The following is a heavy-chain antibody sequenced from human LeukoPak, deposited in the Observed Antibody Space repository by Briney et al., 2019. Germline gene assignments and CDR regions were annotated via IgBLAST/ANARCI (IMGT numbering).Heavy chain of an antibody. CDR2: ISSSSGSI. J-gene: IGHJ4*02. D-gene: IGHD3-22*01. V-gene: IGHV3-21*01. CDR3: ASGSGAPAYYVSPFDY. Sequence: GGSLRLSCAASGFTFSSYSMTWVRQAPGKGLEWVSSISSSSGSIYYADSVKGRFTISRDNAKDSLYLQMNSLRAEDTAVYFCASGSGAPAYYVSPFDYWGQGTLVTVSS. CDR1: GFTFSSYS.